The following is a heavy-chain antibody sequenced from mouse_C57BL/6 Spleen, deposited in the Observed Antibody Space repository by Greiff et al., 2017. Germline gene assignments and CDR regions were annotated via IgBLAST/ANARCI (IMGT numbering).Heavy chain of an antibody. D-gene: IGHD1-1*01. J-gene: IGHJ4*01. CDR2: IDPSDSYT. CDR1: GYTFTSYW. V-gene: IGHV1-69*01. CDR3: ARGPITTVVAKDAMDY. Sequence: VQLQQPGAELVMPGASVKLSCKASGYTFTSYWMHWVKQRPGQGLEWIGEIDPSDSYTNYNQKFKGKSTLTVDKSSSTAYMQLSSLTSEDSAVYYCARGPITTVVAKDAMDYWGQGTSVTVSS.